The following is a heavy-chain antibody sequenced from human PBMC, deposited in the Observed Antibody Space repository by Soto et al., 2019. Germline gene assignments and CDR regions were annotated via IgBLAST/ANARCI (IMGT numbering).Heavy chain of an antibody. V-gene: IGHV1-8*01. CDR3: SRGPPLIAARHYWYFDL. CDR1: GYTFTSYD. Sequence: GASVKVSCKASGYTFTSYDINWVRQATGQGLEWMGWMNPNSGNTGYAQKFQGRVTMTRNTSISTAYMELSSLRSEDTAVYYCSRGPPLIAARHYWYFDLWGRGTLVTVSS. J-gene: IGHJ2*01. CDR2: MNPNSGNT. D-gene: IGHD6-6*01.